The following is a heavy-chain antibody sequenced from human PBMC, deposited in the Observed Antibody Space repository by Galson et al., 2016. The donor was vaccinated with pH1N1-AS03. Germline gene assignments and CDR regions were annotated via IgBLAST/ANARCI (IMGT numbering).Heavy chain of an antibody. J-gene: IGHJ4*02. V-gene: IGHV4-59*01. CDR1: PYSITHDY. CDR2: TKNNGAT. CDR3: ARGAGWETSE. D-gene: IGHD1-26*01. Sequence: ETLSLTCSVSPYSITHDYWHWIRQPPGGGLQWIGLTKNNGATHYNPSLQSRVTISIDTSKNQFSLKVYSVTAADAALYYCARGAGWETSEWGQGTLVTVPS.